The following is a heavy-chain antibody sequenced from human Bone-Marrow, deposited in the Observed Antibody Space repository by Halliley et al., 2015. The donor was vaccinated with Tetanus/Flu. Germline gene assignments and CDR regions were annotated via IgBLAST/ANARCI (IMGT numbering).Heavy chain of an antibody. D-gene: IGHD3-22*01. CDR2: IHYSGSP. V-gene: IGHV4-59*01. Sequence: YIHYSGSPNYSPSVKSRVTISLDRSKNQLSLKLASVTAAGTAVYYCARDDLGEVGSGYYRGYFDYWGQGTLVTVSS. J-gene: IGHJ4*02. CDR3: ARDDLGEVGSGYYRGYFDY.